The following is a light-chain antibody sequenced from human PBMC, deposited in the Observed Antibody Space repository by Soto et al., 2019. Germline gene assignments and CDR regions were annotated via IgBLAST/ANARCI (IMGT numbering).Light chain of an antibody. V-gene: IGKV1-5*03. J-gene: IGKJ1*01. Sequence: DIQMTQSPSTLSASVGDRVTITCRASRSISSWLAWYQQQPGKAPKLLIYKASALENGFPPRFSGSGSEIEFTLNISSLQPDDLATYYCQQYNSSPCTFGQGTKVQVK. CDR2: KAS. CDR3: QQYNSSPCT. CDR1: RSISSW.